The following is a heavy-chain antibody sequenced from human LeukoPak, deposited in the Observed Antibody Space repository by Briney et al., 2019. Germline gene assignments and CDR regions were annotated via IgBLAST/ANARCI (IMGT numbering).Heavy chain of an antibody. V-gene: IGHV4-34*01. J-gene: IGHJ4*02. CDR3: ARLPGKRAIDY. D-gene: IGHD1-14*01. CDR2: INHSGST. CDR1: GGSFSGYY. Sequence: SETLSLTCAVYGGSFSGYYWSWIRQPPGKGLEWIGEINHSGSTNYNPSLKSRVTISVDTSKNQFSLKLSSVTAADTAVYYCARLPGKRAIDYWGQRTLVTVSS.